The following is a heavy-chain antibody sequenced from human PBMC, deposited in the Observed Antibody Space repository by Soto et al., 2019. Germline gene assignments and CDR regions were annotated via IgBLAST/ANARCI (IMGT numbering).Heavy chain of an antibody. Sequence: QAQLVQSGAEVKKPGASVNISCKASGYTFTSNSFIWVRHAPGHGLERVGWISPYNGKTEYAKNVQGRVTMTRDTSTSTAYMELRSLRSDDTAVYYCARDRSDGNCCDAFDIWGQGTMVIVSS. J-gene: IGHJ3*02. V-gene: IGHV1-18*01. D-gene: IGHD2-21*01. CDR3: ARDRSDGNCCDAFDI. CDR1: GYTFTSNS. CDR2: ISPYNGKT.